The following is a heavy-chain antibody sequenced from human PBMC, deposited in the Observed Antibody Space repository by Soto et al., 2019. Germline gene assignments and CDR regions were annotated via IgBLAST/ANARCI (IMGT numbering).Heavy chain of an antibody. V-gene: IGHV1-18*01. CDR1: GGTFSTYA. Sequence: ASVKVSCKTSGGTFSTYAIYWVRQAPGQGLEWLGWISTYNGNTKYAQKVQGRLTMTTDTSTSTANMELTSLRSDDTALYYCARTTVTASYYYMDVWGKGSTVTVSS. CDR2: ISTYNGNT. J-gene: IGHJ6*03. D-gene: IGHD4-17*01. CDR3: ARTTVTASYYYMDV.